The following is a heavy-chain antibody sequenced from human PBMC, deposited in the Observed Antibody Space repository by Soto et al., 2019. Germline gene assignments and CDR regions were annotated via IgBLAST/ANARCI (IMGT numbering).Heavy chain of an antibody. D-gene: IGHD1-26*01. J-gene: IGHJ6*02. CDR3: ARQAPLRDSGSYFWYYCMDV. CDR1: GGSISSSSYY. V-gene: IGHV4-39*01. CDR2: LYYSGST. Sequence: QLQLQESGPGLVKPSETLSLTCTVSGGSISSSSYYWGWIRQPPGKGLEWIGSLYYSGSTFYNPSLKSRVTISVDTSKNQFSLKLSSVTAADTAVYYCARQAPLRDSGSYFWYYCMDVWGQGTTVTVSS.